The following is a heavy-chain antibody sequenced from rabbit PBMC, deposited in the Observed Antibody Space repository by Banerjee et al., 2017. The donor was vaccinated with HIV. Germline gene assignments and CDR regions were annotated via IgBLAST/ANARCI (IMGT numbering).Heavy chain of an antibody. V-gene: IGHV1S45*01. J-gene: IGHJ4*01. CDR3: ARDLAGVVGWNLNL. CDR1: GFSFSNKYV. CDR2: IYAGSNDKT. Sequence: QEQLEESGGDLVKPEGSLTLTCTASGFSFSNKYVMCWVRQAPGKGLEWIACIYAGSNDKTYYASWAKGRFTISKTSSTTVTLQMTSLTAADTATYFCARDLAGVVGWNLNLWGQGT. D-gene: IGHD4-1*01.